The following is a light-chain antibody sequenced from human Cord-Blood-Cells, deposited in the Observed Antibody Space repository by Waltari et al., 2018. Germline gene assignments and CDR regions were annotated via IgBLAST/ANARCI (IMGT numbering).Light chain of an antibody. CDR2: SKN. CDR3: NARDSSGNHYV. V-gene: IGLV3-19*01. Sequence: SSELTQDPAVSVALGQTVRITCQGDSLRSYYASWYQQKPGQAPVLVISSKNNPPSGIPGRFSGSSSGNTASLTITGAQAEDEADYYCNARDSSGNHYVFGTGTKVTVL. CDR1: SLRSYY. J-gene: IGLJ1*01.